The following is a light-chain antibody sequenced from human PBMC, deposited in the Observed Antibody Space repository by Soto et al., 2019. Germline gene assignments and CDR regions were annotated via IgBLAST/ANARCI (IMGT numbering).Light chain of an antibody. CDR2: GAS. J-gene: IGKJ1*01. Sequence: EIVLTQSPGILSLSPGQRVTLSCRASQIVSNDFLAWYQPKPGQAPRLLIYGASTRATDVPDRFSGSGSGADFTLTISRLEPEDFAVYYCQQYGSSPPRTFGQGTKVEMK. CDR1: QIVSNDF. CDR3: QQYGSSPPRT. V-gene: IGKV3-20*01.